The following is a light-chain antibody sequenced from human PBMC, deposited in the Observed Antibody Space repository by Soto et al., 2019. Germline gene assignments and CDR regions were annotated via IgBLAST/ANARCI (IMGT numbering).Light chain of an antibody. CDR2: GAS. Sequence: EIVMTQSPATLSVSPGERAALSCRASQSVSSRLAWYQQKPGQAPRLLIYGASTRATGIPARFSGSGSGTEFTLTISSLQSEDFAVYYCQQYHNWPPLTFGGGTKVEIK. CDR1: QSVSSR. V-gene: IGKV3D-15*01. J-gene: IGKJ4*01. CDR3: QQYHNWPPLT.